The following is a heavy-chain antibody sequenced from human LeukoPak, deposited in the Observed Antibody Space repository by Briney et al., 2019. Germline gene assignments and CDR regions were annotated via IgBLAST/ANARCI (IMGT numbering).Heavy chain of an antibody. CDR1: GFTFSSYG. J-gene: IGHJ4*02. Sequence: GGSLRLSCAASGFTFSSYGMHWVRQAPGKGLEWVAVLWYDGSNKYYADSVKGRFTISRDNSKNTLYLQMNSLRAEDTAVYYCARSHVVINPFDYWGQGTLVTVSS. D-gene: IGHD2-21*01. CDR3: ARSHVVINPFDY. V-gene: IGHV3-33*01. CDR2: LWYDGSNK.